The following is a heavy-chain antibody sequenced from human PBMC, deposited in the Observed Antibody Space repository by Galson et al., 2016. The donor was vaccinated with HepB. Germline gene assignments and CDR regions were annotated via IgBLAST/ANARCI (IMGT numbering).Heavy chain of an antibody. D-gene: IGHD6-19*01. J-gene: IGHJ4*02. CDR1: GFTFSGYG. Sequence: SLRLSCAASGFTFSGYGMHWVRQAPGKGLEWVALIWNDGSYKNYADSVKGRFTISRDNSKNALSLQMNSLRAEDTAVYYCAREGTNIAVAATAFDYWGQGTLVVVSS. CDR2: IWNDGSYK. V-gene: IGHV3-33*01. CDR3: AREGTNIAVAATAFDY.